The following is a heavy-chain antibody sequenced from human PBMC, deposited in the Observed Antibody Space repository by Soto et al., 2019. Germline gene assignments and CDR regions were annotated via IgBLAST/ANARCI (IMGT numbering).Heavy chain of an antibody. CDR2: FDPEDGET. J-gene: IGHJ6*02. Sequence: QVQLVQSGAEVKKPGASVKVSCKVSGYTLTELSMHWVRQAPGKGLEWMGGFDPEDGETIYAQKFQGRVTMTEDTSTDPPDMGRSSWRSEDTAVYSGAGGGDRGDYYYGMDVWGQGTTVTVSS. CDR3: AGGGDRGDYYYGMDV. V-gene: IGHV1-24*01. CDR1: GYTLTELS. D-gene: IGHD3-16*01.